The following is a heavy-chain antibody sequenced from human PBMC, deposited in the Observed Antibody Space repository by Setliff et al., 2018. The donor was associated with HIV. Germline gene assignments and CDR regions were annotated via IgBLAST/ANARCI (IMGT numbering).Heavy chain of an antibody. J-gene: IGHJ6*02. CDR1: GYTFTGYY. CDR2: INPNSGGT. CDR3: ARGCEYSSSRGALGEYGMDV. D-gene: IGHD6-6*01. V-gene: IGHV1-2*04. Sequence: ASVKVSCKASGYTFTGYYMHWVRQAPGQGLEWMGWINPNSGGTNYAQKFQGWVTMTRDTSISTAYMELSRLRSDDTAVYYCARGCEYSSSRGALGEYGMDVWGQGTTVTVSS.